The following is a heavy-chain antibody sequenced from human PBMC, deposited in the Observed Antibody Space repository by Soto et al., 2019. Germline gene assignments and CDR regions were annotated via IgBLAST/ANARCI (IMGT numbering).Heavy chain of an antibody. CDR3: ASIVATTRGYYYYYYMDV. CDR1: GFTFSSYW. J-gene: IGHJ6*03. D-gene: IGHD5-12*01. Sequence: GGSLRLSCAASGFTFSSYWMSWVRQAPGKGLEWVANIKQDGSEKYYVDSVKGRFTISRDNAKNSLYLQMNSLRAEDTAVYYCASIVATTRGYYYYYYMDVWGKGTTVTVSS. V-gene: IGHV3-7*01. CDR2: IKQDGSEK.